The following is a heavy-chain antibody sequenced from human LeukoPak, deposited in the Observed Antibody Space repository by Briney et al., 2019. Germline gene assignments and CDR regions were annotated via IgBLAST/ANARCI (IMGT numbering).Heavy chain of an antibody. CDR1: GFTFSSYS. V-gene: IGHV3-21*01. Sequence: NPGGSLRLSCAASGFTFSSYSMNWVRQAPGKGLEWVSSISSSSSYIYYADSVKGRFTISRDNAKNSLYLQMNSLRAEDTAVYYCARVELYCSGGSCYSGYFDYWGQGTLVTVSS. CDR2: ISSSSSYI. J-gene: IGHJ4*02. D-gene: IGHD2-15*01. CDR3: ARVELYCSGGSCYSGYFDY.